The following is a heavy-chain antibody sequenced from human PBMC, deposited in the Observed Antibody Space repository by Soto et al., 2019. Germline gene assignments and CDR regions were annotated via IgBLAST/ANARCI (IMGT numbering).Heavy chain of an antibody. Sequence: QVQLQQWGAGLLKPSETLSLTCAVYGGSFSGYYWSWIRQPPGKGREWIGEINDSGSTKYNPPLKRRATIAVDTSKNQFSLKLSSVTAADTAVYYCARGRGIFGDVTPFDYWCQGTLVTGSS. CDR1: GGSFSGYY. J-gene: IGHJ4*02. D-gene: IGHD3-3*01. V-gene: IGHV4-34*01. CDR3: ARGRGIFGDVTPFDY. CDR2: INDSGST.